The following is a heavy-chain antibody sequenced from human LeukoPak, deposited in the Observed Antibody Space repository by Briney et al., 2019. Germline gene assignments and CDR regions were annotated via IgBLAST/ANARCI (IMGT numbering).Heavy chain of an antibody. J-gene: IGHJ5*02. CDR1: GGSISSYY. CDR3: AREYYGDYVDSGGWFDP. CDR2: IYYSGST. V-gene: IGHV4-59*12. Sequence: SETLSLTCTVSGGSISSYYWSWIRQSPGKGLEWIGYIYYSGSTNYNPSLKSRVTISVDTSKNQFSLKLSSVTAADTAVYYCAREYYGDYVDSGGWFDPWGQGTLVTVSS. D-gene: IGHD4-17*01.